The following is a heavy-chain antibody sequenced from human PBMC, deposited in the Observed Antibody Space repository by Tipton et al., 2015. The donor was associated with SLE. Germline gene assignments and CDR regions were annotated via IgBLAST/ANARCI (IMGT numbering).Heavy chain of an antibody. J-gene: IGHJ4*02. Sequence: TLSLTCAVYGGSLSGYYWGWIRQPPGKGLEWIGYIYYSGSTNYNPSLKSRVTISVDTSKNQFSLKLSSVTAADTAVYYCARGGYDFWSGYYIGYWGQGTLVTVSS. CDR3: ARGGYDFWSGYYIGY. V-gene: IGHV4-59*01. D-gene: IGHD3-3*01. CDR2: IYYSGST. CDR1: GGSLSGYY.